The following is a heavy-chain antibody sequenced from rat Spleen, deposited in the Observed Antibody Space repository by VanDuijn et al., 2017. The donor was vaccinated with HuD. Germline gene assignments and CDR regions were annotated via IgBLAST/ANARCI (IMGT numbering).Heavy chain of an antibody. CDR1: GLSLTSNS. CDR3: ARPSYYGYPF. Sequence: QVQLKESGPGLVQPSQTLSLTCTVSGLSLTSNSVIWVRQPPGKGLEWMGVIWNNGDTNYNSALKSRLSISRDTSKSQVFLKMNNLQTEDTAMYFCARPSYYGYPFWGQGVMVTVSS. J-gene: IGHJ2*01. CDR2: IWNNGDT. D-gene: IGHD1-7*01. V-gene: IGHV2-47*01.